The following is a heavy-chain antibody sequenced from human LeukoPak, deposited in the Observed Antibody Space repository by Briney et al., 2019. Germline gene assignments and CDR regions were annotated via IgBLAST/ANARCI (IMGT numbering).Heavy chain of an antibody. D-gene: IGHD3-10*01. CDR3: ARVQRTTYGSGSFIDY. Sequence: ASVKVSCKASGYTFTGYYMHWVRQAPGQGLEWMGWINPNSGGTNYAQKFQGRVTMTRDTSICTAYMELSRLRSDDTAVYYCARVQRTTYGSGSFIDYWGQGTLVTVSS. V-gene: IGHV1-2*02. CDR2: INPNSGGT. CDR1: GYTFTGYY. J-gene: IGHJ4*02.